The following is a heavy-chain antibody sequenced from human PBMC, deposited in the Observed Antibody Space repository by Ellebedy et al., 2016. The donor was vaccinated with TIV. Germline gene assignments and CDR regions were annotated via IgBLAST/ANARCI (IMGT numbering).Heavy chain of an antibody. Sequence: GGSLRFSXAASGFTFTTYAMTWVRQAPGKGLERVSSISSDGDRIFYADSVKGRFTTSRDNSNNILYLQMNNLRAEDTAVYFCAKDGTTTSYAYYFDFWGQGTLVTVSS. CDR2: ISSDGDRI. V-gene: IGHV3-23*01. CDR3: AKDGTTTSYAYYFDF. D-gene: IGHD2/OR15-2a*01. J-gene: IGHJ4*02. CDR1: GFTFTTYA.